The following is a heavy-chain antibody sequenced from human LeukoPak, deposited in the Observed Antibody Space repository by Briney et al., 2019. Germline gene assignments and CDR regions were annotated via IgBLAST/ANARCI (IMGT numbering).Heavy chain of an antibody. CDR1: GGSISSRPYY. J-gene: IGHJ6*03. CDR3: ARDFSSSSTVYYYYMDV. CDR2: ISYSGTT. D-gene: IGHD6-6*01. V-gene: IGHV4-39*07. Sequence: SETLSLTCSVSGGSISSRPYYWGWVRQPPGKGLEWIGTISYSGTTYYSPSLKSRVTISLDTSKNQFSLKLNSVTAADTAIYYCARDFSSSSTVYYYYMDVWGKGTTVTVSS.